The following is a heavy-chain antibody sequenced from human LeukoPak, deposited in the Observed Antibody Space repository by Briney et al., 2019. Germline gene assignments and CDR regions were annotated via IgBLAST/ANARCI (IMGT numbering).Heavy chain of an antibody. CDR1: GGSISTGGYY. V-gene: IGHV4-31*03. D-gene: IGHD3-22*01. CDR3: ARAAPNYCDSSGSLRNPYFDY. Sequence: PSETLSLTCTVSGGSISTGGYYWRWIRQHPGKGLEWIGNIYYSGSTYYSPSLKSRVTMSVDTSKNQFSLTLISVTAADTAVYFCARAAPNYCDSSGSLRNPYFDYWGQGTLVTVSS. CDR2: IYYSGST. J-gene: IGHJ4*02.